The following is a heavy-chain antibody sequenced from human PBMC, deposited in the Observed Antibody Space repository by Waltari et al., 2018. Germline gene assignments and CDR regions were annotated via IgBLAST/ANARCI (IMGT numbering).Heavy chain of an antibody. CDR2: IYHSGST. CDR3: ARGQVSSGADAFDI. J-gene: IGHJ3*02. Sequence: QVQLQESGPGLVKPSETLSLTCAVSGYSISSAYYWGCIRQPPGKGLEWIGSIYHSGSTYYNPSLKSRVTISVDTSKNQFSLKLSSVTAADTAVYYCARGQVSSGADAFDIWGQGTMVTFSS. D-gene: IGHD3-10*01. V-gene: IGHV4-38-2*01. CDR1: GYSISSAYY.